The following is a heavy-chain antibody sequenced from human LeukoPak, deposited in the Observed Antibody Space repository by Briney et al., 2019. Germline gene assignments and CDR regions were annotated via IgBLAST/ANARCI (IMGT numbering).Heavy chain of an antibody. Sequence: NPSETLSLTCAVSGYSISSGYYWGWIRQPPGKGLEWIGSIYHSGSTYYNPSLKSRVTISVDTSKSQFSLKLSSVTAADTAVYYCARDKHYDFWSGYHPYDAFDIWGQGTMVTVSS. CDR1: GYSISSGYY. CDR2: IYHSGST. D-gene: IGHD3-3*01. CDR3: ARDKHYDFWSGYHPYDAFDI. J-gene: IGHJ3*02. V-gene: IGHV4-38-2*02.